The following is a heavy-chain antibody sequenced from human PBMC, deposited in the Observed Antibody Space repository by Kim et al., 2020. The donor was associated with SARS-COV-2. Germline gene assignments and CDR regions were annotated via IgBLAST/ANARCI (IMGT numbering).Heavy chain of an antibody. CDR3: ARSPWWGVIYWYFDP. D-gene: IGHD2-15*01. Sequence: GGSLRLSCAASGFTFGDYCMPWVRQAPGKGLEWVGGTDWDGGRIGYADSVRGRFTISRDNAKKSLYLHMDSLSAEDTAVYHCARSPWWGVIYWYFDPWGRGTLLT. CDR1: GFTFGDYC. CDR2: TDWDGGRI. J-gene: IGHJ2*01. V-gene: IGHV3-20*01.